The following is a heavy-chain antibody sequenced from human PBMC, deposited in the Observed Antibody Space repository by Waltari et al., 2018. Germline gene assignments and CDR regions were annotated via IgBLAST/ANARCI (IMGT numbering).Heavy chain of an antibody. V-gene: IGHV3-72*01. D-gene: IGHD1-26*01. J-gene: IGHJ4*02. CDR2: HNDKAHFYTA. CDR3: VRDLVGAPY. CDR1: GFSLSDRY. Sequence: EVLLVASGGGLVQPGGSLRLSCAASGFSLSDRYMDWVRQAPGKGLGWIGRHNDKAHFYTAEYSASVRGRFTISTDESTNSQYLQMNSLKTEDTAVYYCVRDLVGAPYWGQGTLVTVPS.